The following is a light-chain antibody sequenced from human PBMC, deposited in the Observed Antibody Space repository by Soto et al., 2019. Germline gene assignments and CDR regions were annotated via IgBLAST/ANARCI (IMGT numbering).Light chain of an antibody. Sequence: DIQMTQSPSSLSASVGNRVTITCQASQDIATYLNWYQQKPGKAPNLLIYDASNLETGVPSRFCGGGSGTHFTFTISNLQPEDIATYYCQQYDNLPPTWTFGQGTKVEIE. CDR2: DAS. CDR1: QDIATY. V-gene: IGKV1-33*01. CDR3: QQYDNLPPTWT. J-gene: IGKJ1*01.